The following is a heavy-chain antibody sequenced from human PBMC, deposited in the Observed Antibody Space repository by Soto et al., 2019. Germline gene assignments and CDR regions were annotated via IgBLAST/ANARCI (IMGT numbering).Heavy chain of an antibody. CDR3: AREGEYDILTGYSTHYXYYGMDV. D-gene: IGHD3-9*01. V-gene: IGHV1-18*01. J-gene: IGHJ6*02. CDR2: ISAYNGNT. Sequence: ASVKVSCKASGYTFTNYSISWVRQAPGQGLEWMGWISAYNGNTNYAQKLQGRVTMTTDTSTSTAYMELRSLRSDDTAVYYCAREGEYDILTGYSTHYXYYGMDVWGQGTTVTVSS. CDR1: GYTFTNYS.